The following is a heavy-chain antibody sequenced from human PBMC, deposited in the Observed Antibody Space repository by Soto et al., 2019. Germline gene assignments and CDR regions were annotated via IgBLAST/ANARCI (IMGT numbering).Heavy chain of an antibody. CDR1: GVSISSYY. Sequence: SETLSLTCTVSGVSISSYYWSWIRQPAGKGLEWIGRISPSGSTSYNPSLKSRVTMSEDTSKSQFSLKLSSVTAADTAVYYCARSGGSFNFDYWGQGTLVTVSS. D-gene: IGHD1-26*01. CDR2: ISPSGST. CDR3: ARSGGSFNFDY. V-gene: IGHV4-4*07. J-gene: IGHJ4*02.